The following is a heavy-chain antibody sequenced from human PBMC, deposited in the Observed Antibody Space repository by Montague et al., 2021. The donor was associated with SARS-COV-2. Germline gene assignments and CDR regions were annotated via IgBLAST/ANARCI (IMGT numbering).Heavy chain of an antibody. CDR1: GDSVSRNNLA. D-gene: IGHD7-27*01. CDR3: AGVRHLGRGMDV. J-gene: IGHJ6*02. V-gene: IGHV6-1*01. Sequence: CAISGDSVSRNNLAWNWFRQALSTGLQRVGSTFYRSEWNYHYADSVKSRITIDPDTSKNQVSLQLRSVTPEDTAVYFCAGVRHLGRGMDVWGQGTTVTVSS. CDR2: TFYRSEWNY.